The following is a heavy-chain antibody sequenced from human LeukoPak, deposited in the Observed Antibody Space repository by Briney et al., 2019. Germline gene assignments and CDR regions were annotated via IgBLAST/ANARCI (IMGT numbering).Heavy chain of an antibody. Sequence: PGGSLRLSCAASGFTFDDYGMSWVRQAPGKGLEWVSGINWNGGSTGYADSVKGRFTISRDNTKNSLYLQMNSLRAEDTALYYCARGRLIDDYVSTLYYFDYWGQGSLVTVSS. D-gene: IGHD4-17*01. V-gene: IGHV3-20*04. CDR2: INWNGGST. CDR3: ARGRLIDDYVSTLYYFDY. CDR1: GFTFDDYG. J-gene: IGHJ4*02.